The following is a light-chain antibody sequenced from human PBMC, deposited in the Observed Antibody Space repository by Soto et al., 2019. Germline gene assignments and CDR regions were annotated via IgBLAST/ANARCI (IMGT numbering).Light chain of an antibody. CDR3: QSHDSSLNSWV. V-gene: IGLV1-40*01. J-gene: IGLJ3*02. Sequence: QAVVTQPPSMSGAPGQRVTISCTGSSSNIGAGYDVHWYQLLPGTAPKLLIYGNTNRPSGVPDRFSGSKSGTSASLAITGLGAEDVADYYCQSHDSSLNSWVFGGGTKLTVL. CDR1: SSNIGAGYD. CDR2: GNT.